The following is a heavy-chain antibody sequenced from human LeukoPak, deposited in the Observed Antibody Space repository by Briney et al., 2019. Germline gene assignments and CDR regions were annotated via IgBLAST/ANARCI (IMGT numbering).Heavy chain of an antibody. D-gene: IGHD3-10*01. CDR1: GYTFTSYD. V-gene: IGHV1-8*01. CDR3: ARRRSGSYYKNSFAP. CDR2: MNPNSGNT. Sequence: ASVKVSCKASGYTFTSYDINWVRQATGQGLEWMGWMNPNSGNTGYAQKFQGRVTMTRNTSISTAYMELSSLRSEDTAVYYCARRRSGSYYKNSFAPWGQGTLVTVSS. J-gene: IGHJ5*02.